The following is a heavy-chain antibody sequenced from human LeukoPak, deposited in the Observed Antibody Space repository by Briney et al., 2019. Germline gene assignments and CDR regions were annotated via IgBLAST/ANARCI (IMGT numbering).Heavy chain of an antibody. D-gene: IGHD4-17*01. Sequence: SETLSLTCTVSGGSISSYYWSWIRQPAGKGLEWIGRIYGTGTITYNPSLQSRVTMSVDTSKNEFSLKMSSVTAADTAVYYCTRDTGTTGEVKFDPWGQGTLVTVSS. CDR2: IYGTGTI. J-gene: IGHJ5*02. CDR1: GGSISSYY. V-gene: IGHV4-4*07. CDR3: TRDTGTTGEVKFDP.